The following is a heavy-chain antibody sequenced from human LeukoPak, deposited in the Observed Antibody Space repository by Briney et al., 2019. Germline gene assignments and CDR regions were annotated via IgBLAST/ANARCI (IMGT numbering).Heavy chain of an antibody. D-gene: IGHD2-8*01. CDR1: GFTFSSYS. J-gene: IGHJ4*02. CDR2: ISSSSSSYI. V-gene: IGHV3-21*01. CDR3: ARGPSRCTNGVCYPVYFDY. Sequence: GGSLRLPCAASGFTFSSYSMNWVRLAPGKGLEWVSSISSSSSSYIYYADSVKGRFTISRDNAKNSLYLQMNSLRAEDTAVYYCARGPSRCTNGVCYPVYFDYWGQGTLVTVSS.